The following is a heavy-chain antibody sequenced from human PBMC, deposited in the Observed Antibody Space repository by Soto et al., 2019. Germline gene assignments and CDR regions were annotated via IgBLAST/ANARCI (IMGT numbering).Heavy chain of an antibody. V-gene: IGHV3-30*18. D-gene: IGHD3-16*01. Sequence: PGGSLRLSCAASGFTFSLYGMHWVRQAPGKKLEWVAFISYDGGNAYYADPVKGRFTISRDSSRYTLSLQMNSLRAEDTAVYYCAKDYTQTSDYGYYFDYWGQGTLVIVSS. CDR1: GFTFSLYG. CDR3: AKDYTQTSDYGYYFDY. J-gene: IGHJ4*02. CDR2: ISYDGGNA.